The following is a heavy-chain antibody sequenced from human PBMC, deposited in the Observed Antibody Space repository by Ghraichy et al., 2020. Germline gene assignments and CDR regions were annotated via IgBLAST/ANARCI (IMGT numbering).Heavy chain of an antibody. CDR2: IYYSGST. V-gene: IGHV4-39*01. D-gene: IGHD1-1*01. Sequence: TLSLTCTVSGGSISSSSYYWGWIRQPPGKGLEWIGSIYYSGSTYYNPSLKSRVTISVDTSKNQFSLKLSSVTAADTAVYYCAKTFGGWNDGLEDYWGQGTLVTVSS. CDR1: GGSISSSSYY. CDR3: AKTFGGWNDGLEDY. J-gene: IGHJ4*02.